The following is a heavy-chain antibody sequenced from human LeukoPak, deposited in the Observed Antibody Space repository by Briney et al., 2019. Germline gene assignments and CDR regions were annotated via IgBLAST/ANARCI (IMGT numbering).Heavy chain of an antibody. CDR3: AKDWAGSSNWYYFDY. D-gene: IGHD6-13*01. Sequence: GGSLRLSCAASGFTFSSYAMSWVRQAPGKGLEWVSGISGSGGSTYYADSVKGRFTISRDYSRNTLYLQMNSLRAEDTAVYYCAKDWAGSSNWYYFDYWGQGTLVTVSS. CDR2: ISGSGGST. V-gene: IGHV3-23*01. CDR1: GFTFSSYA. J-gene: IGHJ4*02.